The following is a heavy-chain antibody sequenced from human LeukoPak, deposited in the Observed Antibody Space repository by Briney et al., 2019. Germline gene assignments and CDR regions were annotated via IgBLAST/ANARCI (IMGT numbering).Heavy chain of an antibody. Sequence: SETLSLTCTVSGGSISSYYWSWLRQPPGKGLEWIGYISYSGSTNYNPPLKSRVTISVDTSKNQFSLKLSSVTDADTAVYYCAKYVWGSYPTFEDYWGQGTLVTVSS. V-gene: IGHV4-59*01. CDR2: ISYSGST. CDR1: GGSISSYY. D-gene: IGHD3-16*02. J-gene: IGHJ4*02. CDR3: AKYVWGSYPTFEDY.